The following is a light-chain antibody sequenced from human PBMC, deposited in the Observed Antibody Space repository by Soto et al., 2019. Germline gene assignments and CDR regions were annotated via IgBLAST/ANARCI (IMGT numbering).Light chain of an antibody. V-gene: IGLV1-36*01. J-gene: IGLJ1*01. CDR3: AAWDDSLSSYV. CDR1: SSNIGSTA. CDR2: SND. Sequence: QSVLTQPPSVSEAPRQRVTISCSGSSSNIGSTAVNWYRQLPGKAPTLLIYSNDLLPSGVSDRFSGSKSGTSASLAISGLQSEDEADYYCAAWDDSLSSYVFGTGTKVTVL.